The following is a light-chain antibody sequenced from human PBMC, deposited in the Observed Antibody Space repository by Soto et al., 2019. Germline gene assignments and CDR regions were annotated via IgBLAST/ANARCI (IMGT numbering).Light chain of an antibody. CDR2: RAS. Sequence: EIVLTQSPGTLSLSPGERATLSCRASQSVSSSYLAWYQQKPGQAPRLPIYRASSRATGIPDRFSGSGSGTDFTLTISRLEAEDFAVYYCQQYGCSPRTFGQGTKVEIK. CDR1: QSVSSSY. J-gene: IGKJ1*01. CDR3: QQYGCSPRT. V-gene: IGKV3-20*01.